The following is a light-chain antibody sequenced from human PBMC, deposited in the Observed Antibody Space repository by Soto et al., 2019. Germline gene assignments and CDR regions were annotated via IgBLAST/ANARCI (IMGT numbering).Light chain of an antibody. J-gene: IGKJ5*01. Sequence: EIVMKQSPATLSVSPGERATLSCRASQSVSSNLAWYQQKPGQAPRLLIYGASTRATGIPARFSGSGSGTEFTLTISSLQPEDFATYYCQQSYSTPPITFGQGTRLEIK. CDR1: QSVSSN. CDR2: GAS. CDR3: QQSYSTPPIT. V-gene: IGKV3-15*01.